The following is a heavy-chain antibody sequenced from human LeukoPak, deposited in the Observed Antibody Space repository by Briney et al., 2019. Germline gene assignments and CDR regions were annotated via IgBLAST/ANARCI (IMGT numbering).Heavy chain of an antibody. CDR2: IYYSGST. J-gene: IGHJ4*02. V-gene: IGHV4-39*01. D-gene: IGHD3-3*01. CDR3: ASPEYYDFWSGYYTGTVR. CDR1: GGSISSSSYY. Sequence: PSETLSLTCTVSGGSISSSSYYWGWIRQPPGKGLEWIGSIYYSGSTYYNPSLKSRVTISVDTSKNQFSLKLSSVTAADTAVYYCASPEYYDFWSGYYTGTVRWGQGTLVTVSS.